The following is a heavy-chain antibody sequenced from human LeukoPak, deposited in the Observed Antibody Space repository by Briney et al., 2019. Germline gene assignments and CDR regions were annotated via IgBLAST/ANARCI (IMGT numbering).Heavy chain of an antibody. Sequence: ASVTVSCTASGYTFTSYYMHWVRQAPGQGLEWMGIINPSGGSTSYAQKFQGRVTMTRDTSTSTVYTELSSLRSEDTAVYYCARSQQNYYDSSGYPDYWGQGTLVTVSS. J-gene: IGHJ4*02. CDR3: ARSQQNYYDSSGYPDY. CDR1: GYTFTSYY. CDR2: INPSGGST. D-gene: IGHD3-22*01. V-gene: IGHV1-46*01.